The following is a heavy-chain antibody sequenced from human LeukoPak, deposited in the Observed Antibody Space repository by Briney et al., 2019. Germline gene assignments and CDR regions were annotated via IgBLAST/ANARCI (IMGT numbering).Heavy chain of an antibody. J-gene: IGHJ4*02. CDR1: GGSFSGYY. V-gene: IGHV4-34*01. CDR2: IYYSGST. Sequence: PSETLSLTCAVYGGSFSGYYWGWIRQPPGKGLEWIGNIYYSGSTYYNPSLKSRVTISVDTSKNQFSLKLSSVTAADTAVYYWARLIRCGGDCYSFDYWGQGTLVTVSS. CDR3: ARLIRCGGDCYSFDY. D-gene: IGHD2-21*02.